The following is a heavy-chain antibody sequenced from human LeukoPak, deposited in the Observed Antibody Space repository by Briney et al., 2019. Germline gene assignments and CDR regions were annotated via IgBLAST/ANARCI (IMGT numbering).Heavy chain of an antibody. CDR3: ASKGLNSSGWYETDY. Sequence: SVKVSCKASGGTFSSYAISWVRQAPGQGLEWMGGIIPIFGTANYAQKFQGRVTITADESTSTAYMELSSLRSEDTAVYYCASKGLNSSGWYETDYWGQGTLVTVSS. CDR2: IIPIFGTA. V-gene: IGHV1-69*13. J-gene: IGHJ4*02. CDR1: GGTFSSYA. D-gene: IGHD6-19*01.